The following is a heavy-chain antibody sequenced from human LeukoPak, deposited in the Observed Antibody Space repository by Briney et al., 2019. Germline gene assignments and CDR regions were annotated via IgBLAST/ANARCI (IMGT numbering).Heavy chain of an antibody. CDR3: TTELVTAIHRVWYFDL. CDR2: IKSKTDGGTT. Sequence: GGSLRLSCAASGFTFSNAWMSWVRQAPGKGLEWVGRIKSKTDGGTTDYAAPVKGRFTISRDDSKNTLYLQMNSLKTEDTAVYYCTTELVTAIHRVWYFDLWGRGTLVTVSS. J-gene: IGHJ2*01. D-gene: IGHD2-21*02. V-gene: IGHV3-15*01. CDR1: GFTFSNAW.